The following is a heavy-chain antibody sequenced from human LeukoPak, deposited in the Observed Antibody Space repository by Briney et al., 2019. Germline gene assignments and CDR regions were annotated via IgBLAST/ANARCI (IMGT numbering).Heavy chain of an antibody. CDR2: IYYSGST. Sequence: SETLSLTCTVSGGSISSYYWSWIRQPPGKGLEWIGSIYYSGSTYYNPSLKSRVTISVDTSKNQFSLKLSSVTAADTAVYYCARHPTRIAARVLYYYMDVWGKGTTVTVSS. CDR1: GGSISSYY. V-gene: IGHV4-39*01. J-gene: IGHJ6*03. CDR3: ARHPTRIAARVLYYYMDV. D-gene: IGHD6-6*01.